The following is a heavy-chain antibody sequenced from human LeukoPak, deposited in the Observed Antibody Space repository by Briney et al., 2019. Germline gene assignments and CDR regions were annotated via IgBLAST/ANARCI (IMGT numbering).Heavy chain of an antibody. Sequence: SSETLSLTCTVSGGSISSSSYYWGWIRLPPGKGLEWIGSIYYSGSTYYNPSLKSRVTISVDTSKNQFSLKLSSVTAADTAVYYCARSWTYFDYWGQGTLVTVSS. CDR1: GGSISSSSYY. CDR2: IYYSGST. V-gene: IGHV4-39*01. CDR3: ARSWTYFDY. D-gene: IGHD6-13*01. J-gene: IGHJ4*02.